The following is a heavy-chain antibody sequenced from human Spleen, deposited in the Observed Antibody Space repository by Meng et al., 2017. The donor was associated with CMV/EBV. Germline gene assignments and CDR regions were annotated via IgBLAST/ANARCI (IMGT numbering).Heavy chain of an antibody. Sequence: GGSLRLSCVGSGISFSNDWMSWVRQAPGKGLEWVANIKEDGSEKYYVDSVKGRFTISRDNAGNSLFLQMNSLRAEDTALYYCAREVEAAAGADYWGQGTLVTVSS. CDR2: IKEDGSEK. D-gene: IGHD6-13*01. J-gene: IGHJ4*02. V-gene: IGHV3-7*01. CDR1: GISFSNDW. CDR3: AREVEAAAGADY.